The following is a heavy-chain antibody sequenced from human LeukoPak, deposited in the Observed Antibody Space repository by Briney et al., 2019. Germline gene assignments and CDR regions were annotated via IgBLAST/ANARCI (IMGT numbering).Heavy chain of an antibody. J-gene: IGHJ4*02. V-gene: IGHV4-59*08. D-gene: IGHD6-19*01. CDR3: ARAVSGRFDY. CDR1: GGSMSPYH. Sequence: LETLSLTCTVSGGSMSPYHWGWIRQPPGKGLEWTGYIYYSGSTNYNPSLNSRVTISVDTSKNQFSLRLSSVPAADTAIYYCARAVSGRFDYWGQGTLVTVSS. CDR2: IYYSGST.